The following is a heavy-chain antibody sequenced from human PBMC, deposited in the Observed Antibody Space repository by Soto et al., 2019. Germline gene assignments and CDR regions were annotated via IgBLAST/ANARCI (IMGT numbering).Heavy chain of an antibody. J-gene: IGHJ4*02. CDR2: IRNKANSYTT. Sequence: EVQLVESGGGLVQPGGSLRLSCAASGFTFSDHYMDWVRQAPGKGLEWVGRIRNKANSYTTEYAASVKGRFTISRDDSXSSLYLQMNSLKTEDTAVYYCSRAGILTTPYYFDYWGQGTLVTVSS. D-gene: IGHD2-21*01. V-gene: IGHV3-72*01. CDR1: GFTFSDHY. CDR3: SRAGILTTPYYFDY.